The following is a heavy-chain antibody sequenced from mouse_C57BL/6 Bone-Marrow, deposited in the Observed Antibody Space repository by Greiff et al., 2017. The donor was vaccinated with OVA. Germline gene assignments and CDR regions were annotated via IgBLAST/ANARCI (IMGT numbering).Heavy chain of an antibody. CDR2: IDPSDSYT. CDR1: GYTFTSYW. CDR3: ARKGAYGS. V-gene: IGHV1-69*01. D-gene: IGHD1-1*02. Sequence: QVQLQQPGAELVMPGASVKLSCKASGYTFTSYWMHWVKQRPGQGLEWIGEIDPSDSYTNYNQKFKGKSTLTVDKSSSTAYMQLSSLTSEDSAVYYCARKGAYGSWGQGTLVTVSA. J-gene: IGHJ3*01.